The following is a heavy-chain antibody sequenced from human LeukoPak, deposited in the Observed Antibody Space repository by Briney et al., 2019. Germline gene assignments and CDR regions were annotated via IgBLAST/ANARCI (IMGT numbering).Heavy chain of an antibody. J-gene: IGHJ4*02. CDR1: GFTFVNFA. CDR3: ARGGGDHHFDY. Sequence: GGSLRLSCAASGFTFVNFAMTWVRQAPGKGLEWVSSISSTGYATYYADSVKGRFTISTDNSKSTIYLQMNRLRAEDTAVYYCARGGGDHHFDYWGQGTLVTVSS. V-gene: IGHV3-23*01. D-gene: IGHD2-21*02. CDR2: ISSTGYAT.